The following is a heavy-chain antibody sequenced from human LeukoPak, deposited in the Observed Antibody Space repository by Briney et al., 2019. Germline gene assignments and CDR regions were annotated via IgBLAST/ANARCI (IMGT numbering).Heavy chain of an antibody. Sequence: GGSLRLSCAASGFTFSSYSMNWVRQAPGKGLEWVSSISSSSSSYIYYADSVKGRFTISRDNAKNSLYLQMNSLRAEDTAVYYCARGGSSSWLVLSDYWGQGTLVTVSS. CDR3: ARGGSSSWLVLSDY. CDR2: ISSSSSSYI. CDR1: GFTFSSYS. J-gene: IGHJ4*02. V-gene: IGHV3-21*01. D-gene: IGHD6-13*01.